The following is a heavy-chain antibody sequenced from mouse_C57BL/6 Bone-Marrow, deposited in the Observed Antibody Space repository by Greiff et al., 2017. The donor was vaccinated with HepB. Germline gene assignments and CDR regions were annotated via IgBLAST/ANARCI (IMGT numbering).Heavy chain of an antibody. CDR2: IDPENGDT. Sequence: EVKLQESGAELVRPGASVKLSCTASGFNIKDDYMHWVKQRPEQGLEWIGWIDPENGDTEYASKFQGKATIPADTSSNTAYLQLSSLTSEDTAVYYCTTCLLAYWGQGTLVTVSA. CDR1: GFNIKDDY. J-gene: IGHJ3*01. D-gene: IGHD2-10*01. V-gene: IGHV14-4*01. CDR3: TTCLLAY.